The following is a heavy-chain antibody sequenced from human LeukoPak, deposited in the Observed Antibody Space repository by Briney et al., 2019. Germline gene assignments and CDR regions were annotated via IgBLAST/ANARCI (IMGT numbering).Heavy chain of an antibody. V-gene: IGHV5-51*01. Sequence: GESLKISCKGSGYSFTTYWIGWVRQMPGKGPEWMGIIYPGDSDTRYSPSFQGQVTISAVKSISTAYLQWSSLKASDTAMYYCARHQIVGATRSPFDYWGQGTLVTVSS. CDR2: IYPGDSDT. D-gene: IGHD1-26*01. CDR1: GYSFTTYW. CDR3: ARHQIVGATRSPFDY. J-gene: IGHJ4*02.